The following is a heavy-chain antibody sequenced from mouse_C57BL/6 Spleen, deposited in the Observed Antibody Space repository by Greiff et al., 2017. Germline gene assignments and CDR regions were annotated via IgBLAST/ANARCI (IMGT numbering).Heavy chain of an antibody. CDR2: IRNKANGYTT. CDR3: ARFYYGSTPWYFDV. Sequence: EVQLVESGGGLVQPGGSLSLSCAASGFTFTDYYMSWVRQPPGKALEWLGFIRNKANGYTTEYSASVKGRFTISRDNSQSILYLPMNALRAEDSATYYCARFYYGSTPWYFDVWGTGTTVTVSS. V-gene: IGHV7-3*01. CDR1: GFTFTDYY. D-gene: IGHD1-1*01. J-gene: IGHJ1*03.